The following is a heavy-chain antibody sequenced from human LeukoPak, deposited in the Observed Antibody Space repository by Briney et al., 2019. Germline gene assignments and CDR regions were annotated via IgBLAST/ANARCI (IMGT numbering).Heavy chain of an antibody. CDR2: ISSSSGSI. D-gene: IGHD3-10*01. V-gene: IGHV3-21*01. Sequence: PGGSLRLSCAASGFTFSSYAMNWVRQAPGKGLEWVSSISSSSGSIYYADSVKGRFTVSRDNAKNSLYLQINNLRDDDTAVYYCVRDSLLWFGEIDYWGQGTLVSASS. J-gene: IGHJ4*02. CDR1: GFTFSSYA. CDR3: VRDSLLWFGEIDY.